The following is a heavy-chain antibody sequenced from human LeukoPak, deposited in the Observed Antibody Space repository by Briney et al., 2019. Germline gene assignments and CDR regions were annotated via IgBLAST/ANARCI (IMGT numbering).Heavy chain of an antibody. V-gene: IGHV1-69*05. D-gene: IGHD6-13*01. CDR1: GGTFSSYA. J-gene: IGHJ3*02. CDR2: IIPIFGTA. CDR3: ARDRWYSSSWYGPDAFHI. Sequence: SVQVSCKATGGTFSSYAISWVRQAPGQGLEWMGGIIPIFGTANYAQKFQGRVTITTDESTSTAYMELSSLRSEDTAVYYCARDRWYSSSWYGPDAFHIWGQGTMVTVSS.